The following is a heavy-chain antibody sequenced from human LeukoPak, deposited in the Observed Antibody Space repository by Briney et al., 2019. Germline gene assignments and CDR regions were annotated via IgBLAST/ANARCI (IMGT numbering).Heavy chain of an antibody. J-gene: IGHJ4*02. V-gene: IGHV4-4*07. D-gene: IGHD3-22*01. CDR3: AIRGENDSSGSRTDY. CDR1: GGSISSYY. Sequence: SETLSLXCTVSGGSISSYYWSWIRQPAGKGLEWIGRTYTSGSTNYNPSLKSRVTMSVDTSKNQFSLKLSSVTAADTAVYYCAIRGENDSSGSRTDYWGQGTLVTVSS. CDR2: TYTSGST.